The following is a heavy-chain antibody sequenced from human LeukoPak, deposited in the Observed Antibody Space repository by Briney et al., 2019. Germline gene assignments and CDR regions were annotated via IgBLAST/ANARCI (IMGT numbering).Heavy chain of an antibody. J-gene: IGHJ4*02. D-gene: IGHD1-26*01. V-gene: IGHV1-2*02. CDR3: ASWEYSGSSQADY. CDR1: GYTFTSYG. Sequence: ASVKVSCKASGYTFTSYGISWVRQAPGQGLEWMGWINPNSGGTNYAQKFQGRVTMTRDTSISTAYMELSRLRSDDTAVYYCASWEYSGSSQADYWGQGTLVTVSS. CDR2: INPNSGGT.